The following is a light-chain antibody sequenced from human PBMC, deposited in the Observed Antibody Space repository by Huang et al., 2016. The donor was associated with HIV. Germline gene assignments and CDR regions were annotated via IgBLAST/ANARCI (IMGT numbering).Light chain of an antibody. CDR2: HAS. CDR3: QQRSNWPPLT. J-gene: IGKJ4*01. V-gene: IGKV3-11*01. Sequence: EIVLTQSPATLSLSPGERAALSCRASQSVGSSLAWYQQKPGQAPRLLIYHASSRATGIPARFSGSGSGTDFTLTINSLEPEDFAVYYCQQRSNWPPLTFGGGTKVEIK. CDR1: QSVGSS.